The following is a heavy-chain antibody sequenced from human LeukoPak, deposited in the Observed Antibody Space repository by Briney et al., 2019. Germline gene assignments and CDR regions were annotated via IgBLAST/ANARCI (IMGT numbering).Heavy chain of an antibody. V-gene: IGHV3-33*06. CDR2: IWYDGSNK. Sequence: GRSLRLSCAASGFTFSSYGMHWVRQAPGKGLEWVAVIWYDGSNKYYADSVKGRFTISRDNSKNTLYLQMNSLRAEDTAVYYCAKGAVLRFLSYFDYWGQGTLVTVSS. J-gene: IGHJ4*02. D-gene: IGHD3-3*01. CDR1: GFTFSSYG. CDR3: AKGAVLRFLSYFDY.